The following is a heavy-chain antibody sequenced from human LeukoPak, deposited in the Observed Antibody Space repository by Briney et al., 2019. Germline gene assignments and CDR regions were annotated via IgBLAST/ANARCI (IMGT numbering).Heavy chain of an antibody. J-gene: IGHJ6*02. CDR1: GGTFSSYA. V-gene: IGHV1-69*01. Sequence: SVKVSCKASGGTFSSYAISWVRQAPGQGLEWMGGIIPIFGTANYAQKFQGRVTITADESTSTAYMELSSLRSEDTAVYYCARDTYCSSTSCWSYYYYGMDVWGQGTTVTVSS. D-gene: IGHD2-2*01. CDR3: ARDTYCSSTSCWSYYYYGMDV. CDR2: IIPIFGTA.